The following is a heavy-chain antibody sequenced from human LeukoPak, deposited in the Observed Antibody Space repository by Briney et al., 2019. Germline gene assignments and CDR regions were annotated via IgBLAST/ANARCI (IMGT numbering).Heavy chain of an antibody. CDR3: AKASNYGSGSYYPRGVDY. Sequence: GGSLRLSCAASGFTFSSYAMSWVRQAPGKRLEWVSAISGSGGSTYYADSVKGRFTISRDNSKNTLYLQMNSLRAEDTAVYYCAKASNYGSGSYYPRGVDYWGQGTLVTVSS. D-gene: IGHD3-10*01. J-gene: IGHJ4*02. V-gene: IGHV3-23*01. CDR1: GFTFSSYA. CDR2: ISGSGGST.